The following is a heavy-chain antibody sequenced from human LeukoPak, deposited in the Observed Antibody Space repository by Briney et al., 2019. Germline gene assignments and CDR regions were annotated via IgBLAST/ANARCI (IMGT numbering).Heavy chain of an antibody. Sequence: GGSLRLSCAASGFTFSDYYMSWIRQAPGKGLERVSYMSSIGSTIYYADSVKGRFTFSRDNAKNSLYLQMNSLRAEDTAVYYCARDSYYYGSGSLFDYWGQGTLVTVSS. CDR2: MSSIGSTI. CDR3: ARDSYYYGSGSLFDY. J-gene: IGHJ4*02. V-gene: IGHV3-11*04. D-gene: IGHD3-10*01. CDR1: GFTFSDYY.